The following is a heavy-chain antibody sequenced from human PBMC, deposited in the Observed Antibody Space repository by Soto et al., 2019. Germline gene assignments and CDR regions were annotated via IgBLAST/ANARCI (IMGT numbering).Heavy chain of an antibody. J-gene: IGHJ5*02. D-gene: IGHD6-13*01. CDR1: GGSISSGGYY. CDR3: ARGLAAAGYRGWFDP. V-gene: IGHV4-31*03. CDR2: IYYSGST. Sequence: QVQLQESGPGLVKPSQTLSLTCTVSGGSISSGGYYWSWIRQHPGKGLEWIGSIYYSGSTYYNPSLKSRVPISVDTSKNQFSLKLSSVTAADTAVYYCARGLAAAGYRGWFDPWGQGTLLTVSS.